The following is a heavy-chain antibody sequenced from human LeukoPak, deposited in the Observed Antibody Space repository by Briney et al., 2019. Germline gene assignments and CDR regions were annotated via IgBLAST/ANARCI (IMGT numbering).Heavy chain of an antibody. D-gene: IGHD6-13*01. CDR1: GFTFDDYA. V-gene: IGHV3-9*01. CDR3: ARALYSSSWFGDAFDI. J-gene: IGHJ3*02. CDR2: ISWNGGST. Sequence: GRSLRLSCAASGFTFDDYAMHWVRQAPGKGLEWVSGISWNGGSTGYADSVKGRFTISRDNAKNSLYLQMNSLRAEDTALYHCARALYSSSWFGDAFDIWGQGTMVTVSS.